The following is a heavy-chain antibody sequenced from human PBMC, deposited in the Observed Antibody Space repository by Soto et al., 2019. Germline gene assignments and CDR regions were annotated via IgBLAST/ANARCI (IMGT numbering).Heavy chain of an antibody. V-gene: IGHV4-39*01. CDR3: ACVDTAMVSWSDY. CDR1: GGSISSSSYY. D-gene: IGHD5-18*01. Sequence: SETLSLTCTVSGGSISSSSYYWGWIRQPPGKGLEWIGSIYYSGSTYYNPSLKSRVTISVDTSKNQFSLKLSSVTAADTAVYYCACVDTAMVSWSDYWGQGTLVTVSS. J-gene: IGHJ4*02. CDR2: IYYSGST.